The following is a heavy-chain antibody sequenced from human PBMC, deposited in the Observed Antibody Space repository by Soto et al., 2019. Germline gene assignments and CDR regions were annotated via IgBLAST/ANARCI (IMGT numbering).Heavy chain of an antibody. CDR3: AAENSYCSSTSCSPYYYMDV. Sequence: SVKVSCKAAGFTFTSSAMQWGRQARRQRLEWIGWIVVGSGNTNYAQKFQERVTITRDMSTSTAYMELSSLRSEDTAVYYCAAENSYCSSTSCSPYYYMDVWGKGTTVTVFS. J-gene: IGHJ6*03. CDR2: IVVGSGNT. D-gene: IGHD2-2*01. CDR1: GFTFTSSA. V-gene: IGHV1-58*02.